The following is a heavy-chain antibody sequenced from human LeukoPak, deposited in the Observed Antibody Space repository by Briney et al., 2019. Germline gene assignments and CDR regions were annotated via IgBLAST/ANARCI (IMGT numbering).Heavy chain of an antibody. Sequence: SETLSLTCTVSGGSISSGGYYWSWIRQHPGQGLEWIGFTSYSGNTHYTPSLKSRVTVSIDASKNQFSLKVSSVTAADTAVYYCARGTWTMTDRYFDLWGRGTLLTVSS. CDR3: ARGTWTMTDRYFDL. CDR2: TSYSGNT. V-gene: IGHV4-31*03. D-gene: IGHD3/OR15-3a*01. CDR1: GGSISSGGYY. J-gene: IGHJ2*01.